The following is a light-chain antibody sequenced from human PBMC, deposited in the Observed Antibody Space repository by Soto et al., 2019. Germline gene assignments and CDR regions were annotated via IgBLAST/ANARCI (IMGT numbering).Light chain of an antibody. CDR3: QQLNSYPRIT. Sequence: DIQFTPSPSFLSASVGDRVTITCRASQGISSYLAWYQQKPGKAPKLLIYAASTLQSGVPSRFSGSGSGREFTLTISSLQPEDFATYYCQQLNSYPRITFGQGTRLEIK. J-gene: IGKJ5*01. V-gene: IGKV1-9*01. CDR2: AAS. CDR1: QGISSY.